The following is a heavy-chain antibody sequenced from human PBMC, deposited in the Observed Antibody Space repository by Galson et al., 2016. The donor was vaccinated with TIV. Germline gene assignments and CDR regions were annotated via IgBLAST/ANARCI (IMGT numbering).Heavy chain of an antibody. CDR3: ARGEYYYGSGKGFDP. J-gene: IGHJ5*02. CDR2: IIPLLGTA. CDR1: GAIFSSYA. V-gene: IGHV1-69*11. Sequence: SVKVSCKASGAIFSSYAINWVRQAPGQGLEWMGRIIPLLGTANLAQKFQGRVTITADESTSTTYMELSSLRFEDTAVYYCARGEYYYGSGKGFDPWGQGTLVTVSS. D-gene: IGHD3-10*01.